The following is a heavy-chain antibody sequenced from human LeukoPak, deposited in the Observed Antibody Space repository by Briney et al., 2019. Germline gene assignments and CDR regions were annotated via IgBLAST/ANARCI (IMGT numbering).Heavy chain of an antibody. CDR2: ISAYNGNT. CDR1: GYTFTSYG. D-gene: IGHD6-19*01. CDR3: ARVEQWPRGHTPDFDY. Sequence: ASVKVSCKASGYTFTSYGISWVRQAPGQGREWMGWISAYNGNTNYAQKLQGRVTMTTDTSTSTAYMELRSLRSDDTAVYYCARVEQWPRGHTPDFDYWGQGTLVTVSS. V-gene: IGHV1-18*01. J-gene: IGHJ4*02.